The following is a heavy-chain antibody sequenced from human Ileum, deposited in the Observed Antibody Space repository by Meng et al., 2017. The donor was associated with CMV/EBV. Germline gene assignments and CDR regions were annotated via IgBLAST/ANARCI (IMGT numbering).Heavy chain of an antibody. Sequence: SGPTLVKPTETLTLTCTVSGFSLSNARMGVSWIRQPPGKALEWLAHIFSNDEKSYSTSLKSRLTISKDTSKSQVVLTMTNMDPVDTATYYCARIRIGSGSYNSDYWGQGTLVTVSS. CDR3: ARIRIGSGSYNSDY. CDR2: IFSNDEK. V-gene: IGHV2-26*01. CDR1: GFSLSNARMG. D-gene: IGHD3-10*01. J-gene: IGHJ4*02.